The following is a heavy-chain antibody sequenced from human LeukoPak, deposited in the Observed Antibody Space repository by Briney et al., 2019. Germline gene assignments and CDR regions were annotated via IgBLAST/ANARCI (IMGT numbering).Heavy chain of an antibody. CDR3: ARSGREGFDY. Sequence: SETLSLTRTVSGGSISSGSYYWSWIRQPAGKGLEWIGRIYTSGSTNYNPSLKRRVTISVDTSKNQFSLKLSSVTAADTAVYYCARSGREGFDYWGQGTLVTVSS. CDR1: GGSISSGSYY. CDR2: IYTSGST. J-gene: IGHJ4*02. V-gene: IGHV4-61*02. D-gene: IGHD2-8*02.